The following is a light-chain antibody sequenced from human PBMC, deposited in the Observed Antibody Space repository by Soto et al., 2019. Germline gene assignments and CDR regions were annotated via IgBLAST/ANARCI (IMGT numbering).Light chain of an antibody. CDR2: DNN. J-gene: IGLJ3*02. CDR1: SSNIGRNT. CDR3: AAWDDSLNGLWV. V-gene: IGLV1-44*01. Sequence: QSVLTQPPSASGTPGQRVTISCSGRSSNIGRNTVTWYQQLSGTAPKLLIYDNNQRPSGVPDRFSGSKSGTSASLAISGLQSEDEADYYCAAWDDSLNGLWVFGGGTKLTVL.